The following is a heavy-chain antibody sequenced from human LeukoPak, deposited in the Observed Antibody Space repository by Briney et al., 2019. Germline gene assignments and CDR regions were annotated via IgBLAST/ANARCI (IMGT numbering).Heavy chain of an antibody. CDR3: ARDRRDGYGSADY. CDR2: INPNSGVT. V-gene: IGHV1-2*02. J-gene: IGHJ4*02. CDR1: GYTFTSYA. D-gene: IGHD5-24*01. Sequence: ASVKVSCKASGYTFTSYAMHWVRQAPGQRLEWMGWINPNSGVTTYAQKFQGRVTVTSNTSTSTAYMELSRLRSDDTAVYYCARDRRDGYGSADYWGLETLVTVSS.